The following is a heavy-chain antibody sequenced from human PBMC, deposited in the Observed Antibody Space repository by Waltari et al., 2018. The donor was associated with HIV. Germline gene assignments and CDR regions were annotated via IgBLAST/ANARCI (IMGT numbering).Heavy chain of an antibody. CDR3: ARGYSYEDFQH. D-gene: IGHD5-18*01. J-gene: IGHJ1*01. Sequence: AQLVESAGGLVKPGGSMRLSCAASGFTFSSYRMHWVRQARGKGLEWVSSISSSSSYIYYADSVKGRFTISRDNAKNSLYLKMNSLRAEDTAVYYCARGYSYEDFQHWGQGTLVTVSS. CDR1: GFTFSSYR. V-gene: IGHV3-21*01. CDR2: ISSSSSYI.